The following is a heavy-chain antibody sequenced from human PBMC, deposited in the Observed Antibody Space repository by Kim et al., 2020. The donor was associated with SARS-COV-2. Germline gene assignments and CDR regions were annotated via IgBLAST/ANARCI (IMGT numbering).Heavy chain of an antibody. CDR3: ARDSRTDFWSGYYVYYYGMDV. Sequence: ASVKVSCKASGYTFTSYAMNWVRQAPGQGLEWMGWINTNTGNPTYAQGFTGRFVFSLDTSVSTAYLQISSLKAEDTAVYYCARDSRTDFWSGYYVYYYGMDVWSEGTTVTVSS. V-gene: IGHV7-4-1*02. CDR1: GYTFTSYA. CDR2: INTNTGNP. J-gene: IGHJ6*04. D-gene: IGHD3-3*01.